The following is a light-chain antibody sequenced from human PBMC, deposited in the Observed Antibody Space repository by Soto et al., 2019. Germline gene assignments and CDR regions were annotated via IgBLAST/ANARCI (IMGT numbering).Light chain of an antibody. J-gene: IGKJ2*01. CDR1: QSVSSY. V-gene: IGKV3-11*01. CDR2: DAS. Sequence: EIVLTQSPATLSLSPGERATLSCRASQSVSSYLAWYQQXXXXAPRLLIYDASNRATGIPARFSGSGSGTDFTLTISSLEPEDFAVYYCQQRSNWQYTFGQGTKLEIK. CDR3: QQRSNWQYT.